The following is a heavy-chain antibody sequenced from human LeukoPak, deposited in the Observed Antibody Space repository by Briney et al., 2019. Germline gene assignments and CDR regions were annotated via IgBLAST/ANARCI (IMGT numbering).Heavy chain of an antibody. Sequence: PGGSLRLSCATSGFSFTYYAMHWVRQSPGKGLDYVAAISSDGSTTYYAGSVRGRFTISRDNSKQTLFLQMDSLRTEDTAVYFCARDRQMWPYYYGMDVWGQGTTVTVSS. J-gene: IGHJ6*02. CDR2: ISSDGSTT. CDR3: ARDRQMWPYYYGMDV. D-gene: IGHD2-21*01. V-gene: IGHV3-64*02. CDR1: GFSFTYYA.